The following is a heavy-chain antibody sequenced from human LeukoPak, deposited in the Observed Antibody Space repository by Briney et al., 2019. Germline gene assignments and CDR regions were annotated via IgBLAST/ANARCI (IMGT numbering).Heavy chain of an antibody. D-gene: IGHD2-2*01. V-gene: IGHV1-18*01. CDR3: ARIACSSSSCTYSGRRRVRGGSLDR. Sequence: ASVTVSCMASGYTFTSYGISWVRQAPGQGLAWMGWISAYNGNTNYAQKLQGRITMTKDTSTSTAYLELRSLRSDDTAVYYCARIACSSSSCTYSGRRRVRGGSLDRWGQGTLVTVSS. J-gene: IGHJ5*02. CDR1: GYTFTSYG. CDR2: ISAYNGNT.